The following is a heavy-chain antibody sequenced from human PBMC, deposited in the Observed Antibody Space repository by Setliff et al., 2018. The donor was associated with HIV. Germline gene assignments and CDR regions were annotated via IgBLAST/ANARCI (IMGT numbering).Heavy chain of an antibody. D-gene: IGHD1-7*01. J-gene: IGHJ4*02. Sequence: GASVKVSCKASGGTFSSYTFSWVRQAPGQGLEWMGGIIPIFGTAHYAQKFQGRVTITADESTSTAYMELSSLRSEDTAVYYCAREGITGTTLHPYWGQGTLVTVSS. CDR2: IIPIFGTA. CDR1: GGTFSSYT. V-gene: IGHV1-69*13. CDR3: AREGITGTTLHPY.